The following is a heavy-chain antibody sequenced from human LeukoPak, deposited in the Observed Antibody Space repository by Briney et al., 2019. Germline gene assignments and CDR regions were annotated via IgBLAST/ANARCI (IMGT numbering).Heavy chain of an antibody. Sequence: GGSLRLSCAASGXTFSDYYMSWIRQAPGKGLEWVSYISSSSSYTNYADSVKGRFTISRDNAKNSLYLQMNSLRAEDTAVYYCARGEGFVVVTATFDYWGQGTLVTVSS. CDR3: ARGEGFVVVTATFDY. D-gene: IGHD2-21*02. CDR2: ISSSSSYT. V-gene: IGHV3-11*05. CDR1: GXTFSDYY. J-gene: IGHJ4*02.